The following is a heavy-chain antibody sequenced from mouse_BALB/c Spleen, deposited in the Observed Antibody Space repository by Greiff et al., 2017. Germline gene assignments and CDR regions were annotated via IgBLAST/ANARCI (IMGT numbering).Heavy chain of an antibody. V-gene: IGHV1-74*01. D-gene: IGHD2-14*01. J-gene: IGHJ4*01. Sequence: QVQLQQSGAELAKPGASVKMSCKASGYTFTSYWMHWVKQRPEQGLEWIGRIDPYDSETHYNQKFKDKAILTVDKSSSTAYMQLSSLTSEDSAVYYCARSYRYDGVLAMDYWGQGTSVTVSS. CDR3: ARSYRYDGVLAMDY. CDR1: GYTFTSYW. CDR2: IDPYDSET.